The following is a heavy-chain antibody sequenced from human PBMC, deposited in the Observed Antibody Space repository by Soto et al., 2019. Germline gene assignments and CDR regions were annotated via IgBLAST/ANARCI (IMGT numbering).Heavy chain of an antibody. CDR1: GYTFTSYD. CDR3: ARGVVGAALGLY. J-gene: IGHJ4*02. Sequence: QVQLVQSGAEVRKPGASVRVSCKASGYTFTSYDINWVRQATGQGLEWMGWMNPNSGNTGYAQKFQGTVIMTRNTSTSTAYMELTSLRSEDTAVYYCARGVVGAALGLYWGQGTPVTVSS. CDR2: MNPNSGNT. V-gene: IGHV1-8*01. D-gene: IGHD7-27*01.